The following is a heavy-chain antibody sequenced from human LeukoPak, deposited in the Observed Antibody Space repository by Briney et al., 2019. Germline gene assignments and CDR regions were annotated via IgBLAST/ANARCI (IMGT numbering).Heavy chain of an antibody. D-gene: IGHD2-21*02. CDR1: GYTFTSYD. CDR3: ARAQEYCGGDCYSEL. J-gene: IGHJ4*02. CDR2: MNTNRGNT. Sequence: ASVKVSCKASGYTFTSYDINWVRQATGQGLEWMGWMNTNRGNTGNAQKFQGRVTMTRNTFISTAYMELSSLRSEDTAVYYCARAQEYCGGDCYSELWGRGTLVTVSS. V-gene: IGHV1-8*01.